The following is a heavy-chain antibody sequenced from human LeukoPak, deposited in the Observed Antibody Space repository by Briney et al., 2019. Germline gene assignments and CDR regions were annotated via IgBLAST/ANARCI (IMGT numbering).Heavy chain of an antibody. D-gene: IGHD3-10*01. V-gene: IGHV1-2*04. Sequence: VASVKVSCKASGYTFTGYYMHWVRQAPGQGLEWMGWINPNSGGTNYAQNFQGWITMTRDPSISTAYMELSRLRSDDTAVYYCARGFYYGSGRGKTDAFDIWGQGTMVTVSS. CDR1: GYTFTGYY. J-gene: IGHJ3*02. CDR3: ARGFYYGSGRGKTDAFDI. CDR2: INPNSGGT.